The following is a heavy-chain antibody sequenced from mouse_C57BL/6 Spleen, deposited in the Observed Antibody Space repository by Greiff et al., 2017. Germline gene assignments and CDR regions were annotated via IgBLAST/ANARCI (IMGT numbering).Heavy chain of an antibody. CDR1: GYSFTSYW. D-gene: IGHD3-2*02. Sequence: VKLKQPGAELVKPGASVKMSCKASGYSFTSYWITWVKQRPGTGLEWMGDIYPGSGSTNYNEKFKSKATLPVDTSSSTADMQLRLLTSEDSAVYYWARLDSSGLDYWGQGTTLTVSS. CDR2: IYPGSGST. J-gene: IGHJ2*01. V-gene: IGHV1-55*01. CDR3: ARLDSSGLDY.